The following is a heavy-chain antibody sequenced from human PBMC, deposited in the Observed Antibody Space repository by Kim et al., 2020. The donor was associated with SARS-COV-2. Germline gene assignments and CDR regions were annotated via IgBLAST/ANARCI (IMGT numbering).Heavy chain of an antibody. D-gene: IGHD2-15*01. CDR2: IIPIFGTA. J-gene: IGHJ4*02. CDR1: GGTFSSYA. Sequence: SVKVSCKASGGTFSSYAISWVRQAPGQGLEWMGGIIPIFGTANYAQKFQGRVTITADESTSTAYMELSSLRSEDTAVYYCARAYCSGGSCYGRADYWGQGTLVTVSS. CDR3: ARAYCSGGSCYGRADY. V-gene: IGHV1-69*13.